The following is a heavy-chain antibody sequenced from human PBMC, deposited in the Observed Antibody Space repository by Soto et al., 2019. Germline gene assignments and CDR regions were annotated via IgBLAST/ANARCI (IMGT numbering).Heavy chain of an antibody. D-gene: IGHD3-22*01. CDR1: GFTVSSNY. J-gene: IGHJ6*02. Sequence: EVPLVESGGGLVQPGGSLRLSCAASGFTVSSNYMSWVRQAPGKGLEWVSVIYSGGSTYYADSVKGRFTISRHNSKNTLYLQMNSLRAEDTAVYYCARVAADSSGYWAYYYYGMDVWGQGTTVTVSS. V-gene: IGHV3-53*04. CDR2: IYSGGST. CDR3: ARVAADSSGYWAYYYYGMDV.